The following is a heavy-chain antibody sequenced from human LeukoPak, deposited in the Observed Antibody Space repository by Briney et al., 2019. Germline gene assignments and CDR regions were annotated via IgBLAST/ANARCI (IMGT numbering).Heavy chain of an antibody. D-gene: IGHD6-19*01. J-gene: IGHJ4*02. Sequence: SETLSLTCAVYGGSFSGYYWSWIRQPPGKGLEWIGEINHSGSTNYNPSLKSRVTISVDTSKNQFSLKLSSVTAADTAVYYCARDRAPGREAVAGISDYWGQGTLVTVSS. CDR1: GGSFSGYY. CDR3: ARDRAPGREAVAGISDY. V-gene: IGHV4-34*01. CDR2: INHSGST.